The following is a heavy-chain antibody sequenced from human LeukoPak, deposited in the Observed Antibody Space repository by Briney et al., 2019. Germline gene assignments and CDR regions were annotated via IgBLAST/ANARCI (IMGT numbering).Heavy chain of an antibody. V-gene: IGHV3-21*01. D-gene: IGHD6-13*01. J-gene: IGHJ6*02. CDR1: GFTFSSYS. Sequence: GGSLRLSCAASGFTFSSYSMNWVRQAPGKGLEWVSSISSSSSYRYYADSVKGRFTISRDNAKNSLYLQMNSLRAEDTAVYYCARAREQQLNGMDVWGQGTTVTVSS. CDR3: ARAREQQLNGMDV. CDR2: ISSSSSYR.